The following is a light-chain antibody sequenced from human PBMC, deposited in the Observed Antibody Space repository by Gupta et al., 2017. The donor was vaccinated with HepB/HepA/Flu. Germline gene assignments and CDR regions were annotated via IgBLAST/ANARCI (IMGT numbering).Light chain of an antibody. CDR2: GGS. CDR1: PVISTW. J-gene: IGKJ3*01. CDR3: QQSNTFPDT. V-gene: IGKV1-12*01. Sequence: DVQLTQSPPSVSASVGDTVTITCRASPVISTWLAWYQQESGGAPKLLIFGGSRLETGVPSRFRGSGSGTDFTLTISSLQPEDSATYYCQQSNTFPDTFGPGTKVDVK.